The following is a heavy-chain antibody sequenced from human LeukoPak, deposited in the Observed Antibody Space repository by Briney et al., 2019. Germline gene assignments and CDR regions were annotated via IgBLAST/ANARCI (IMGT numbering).Heavy chain of an antibody. V-gene: IGHV3-23*01. CDR1: GFTFSSYA. J-gene: IGHJ5*02. D-gene: IGHD1-26*01. CDR3: AKDLVGATRTTWFDP. Sequence: GGSLRLSCAASGFTFSSYAMSWVRQAPGKGLEWVSAISGSGGSTYYADSVKGRFTISRDNSKNTLYLQMNSLRAEDTAVYYCAKDLVGATRTTWFDPWGQGTLVTVSS. CDR2: ISGSGGST.